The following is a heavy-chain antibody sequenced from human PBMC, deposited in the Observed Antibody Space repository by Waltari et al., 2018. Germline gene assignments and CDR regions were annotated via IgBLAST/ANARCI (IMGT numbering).Heavy chain of an antibody. CDR2: IIASGGKT. CDR1: VFTFSSYA. V-gene: IGHV3-23*01. J-gene: IGHJ4*02. D-gene: IGHD5-18*01. Sequence: EVQLLESGGGLVERGGSLRLSCAASVFTFSSYARSWVRQAPGKGLEWVSTIIASGGKTYYADSVRGRFTISRDNMKNTIYQQMNSLRAEDTAVYFCAKGDTGRSAPSDYWGQGTLVTVSS. CDR3: AKGDTGRSAPSDY.